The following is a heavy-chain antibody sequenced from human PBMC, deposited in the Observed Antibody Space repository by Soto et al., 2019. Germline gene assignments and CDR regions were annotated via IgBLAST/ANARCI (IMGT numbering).Heavy chain of an antibody. V-gene: IGHV4-31*03. Sequence: QVQLQESGPGLVKPSQTLSLTYTVSGGSISSGGYYWSWIRQHPGKGLEWIGYIYYSGSTYYNPSLKSRVTISVDTSKNQFSLKLSSVTAADTAVYYCARDHRSDYGDYGFDYWGQGTLVTVSS. CDR1: GGSISSGGYY. D-gene: IGHD4-17*01. CDR2: IYYSGST. CDR3: ARDHRSDYGDYGFDY. J-gene: IGHJ4*02.